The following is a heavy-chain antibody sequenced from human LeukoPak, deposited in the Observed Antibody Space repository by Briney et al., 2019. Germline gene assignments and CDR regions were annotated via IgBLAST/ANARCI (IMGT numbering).Heavy chain of an antibody. CDR1: GYSISSGYY. CDR2: IYHSGNT. D-gene: IGHD1-26*01. J-gene: IGHJ4*02. CDR3: ARAKVGAISSFDY. Sequence: SETLSLTCTVSGYSISSGYYWDWIRQPPGKGLEWIGSIYHSGNTYYNPSLKSRVTISVDKSKNHFSLKLSSVTVADTAVYYCARAKVGAISSFDYWGQGIPDTVSS. V-gene: IGHV4-38-2*02.